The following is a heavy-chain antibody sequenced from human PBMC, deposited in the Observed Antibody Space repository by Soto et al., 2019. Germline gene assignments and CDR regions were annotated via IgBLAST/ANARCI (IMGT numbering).Heavy chain of an antibody. J-gene: IGHJ4*02. V-gene: IGHV3-74*01. CDR3: AFTMVRGVFDY. D-gene: IGHD3-10*01. CDR1: GFTFSNYW. Sequence: GGSLRLSCAASGFTFSNYWMYWVRQAPGKGLVWVSRINSDGSSTSYADSVEGRFTISRDNAKNTLDLQMNSLRAEDTAVYYCAFTMVRGVFDYWGQGTLVTVSS. CDR2: INSDGSST.